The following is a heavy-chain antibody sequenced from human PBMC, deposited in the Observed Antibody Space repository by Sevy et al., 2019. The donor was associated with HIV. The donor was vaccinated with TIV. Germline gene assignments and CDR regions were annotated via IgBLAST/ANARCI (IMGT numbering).Heavy chain of an antibody. V-gene: IGHV1-2*06. Sequence: ASVKVSCKASGYTFTGYYMHWVRQAPGQGLEWMGRINPNSGGTNYAQKFQGRVTMTRDTSINTAYMELSRLRSDDTAVYYCASQDIVVVVAAYDYWGQGTLVTVSS. CDR1: GYTFTGYY. CDR3: ASQDIVVVVAAYDY. J-gene: IGHJ4*02. D-gene: IGHD2-15*01. CDR2: INPNSGGT.